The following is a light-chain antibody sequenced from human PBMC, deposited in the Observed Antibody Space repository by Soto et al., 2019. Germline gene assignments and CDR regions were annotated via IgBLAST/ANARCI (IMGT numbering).Light chain of an antibody. CDR3: QQFSSYPLT. V-gene: IGKV3-20*01. J-gene: IGKJ4*01. Sequence: EFVLTQSPVTLSLSPGDRATLSCMSRQTVRNNYLAWYQQKPGTAPRLLIYDASSRATGIPDRFSGGGAGTDFTLTISRLEPEDFAVYYCQQFSSYPLTFGGGTKVEIK. CDR1: QTVRNNY. CDR2: DAS.